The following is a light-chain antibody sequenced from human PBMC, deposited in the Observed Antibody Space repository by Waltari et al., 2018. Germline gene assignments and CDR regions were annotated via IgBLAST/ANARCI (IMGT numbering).Light chain of an antibody. J-gene: IGKJ1*01. Sequence: DIVMTQSPDSLAVSLGERASINCKSSQSLLWSSNNKNYLAWYQQKPGQPPKLLISWASTRESGVPDRFSGSGSGTDFTLTISSLQAEDVAVYYCQQYYSTPRTFGQGTKVEIK. CDR3: QQYYSTPRT. V-gene: IGKV4-1*01. CDR1: QSLLWSSNNKNY. CDR2: WAS.